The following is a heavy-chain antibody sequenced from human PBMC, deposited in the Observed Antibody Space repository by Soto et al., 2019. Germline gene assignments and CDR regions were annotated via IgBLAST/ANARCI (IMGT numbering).Heavy chain of an antibody. D-gene: IGHD3-22*01. V-gene: IGHV1-3*01. J-gene: IGHJ5*02. CDR3: ARDWYYYDSSGYYNWFDP. CDR1: GYTFTSYA. CDR2: INAGNGNT. Sequence: ASVKVSCKASGYTFTSYAMHWVRQAPGQRLEWMGWINAGNGNTKYSQEFQGRVTITRDTSASTAYMELSSLRSEDTAVYYCARDWYYYDSSGYYNWFDPWGQGTLVTVSS.